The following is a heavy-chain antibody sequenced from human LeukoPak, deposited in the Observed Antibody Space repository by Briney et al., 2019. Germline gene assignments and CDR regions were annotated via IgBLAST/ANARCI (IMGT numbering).Heavy chain of an antibody. V-gene: IGHV3-21*01. CDR1: GFTFSSSA. CDR2: ISSSSSHT. Sequence: PGGSLRLSCSASGFTFSSSAMNWVRQAPGKGLEWVSSISSSSSHTYYADSLRGRFTISRDNAKNSLYLQMNSLRAEDTAVYHCARTSTGFDYWGQGTLVTVSS. J-gene: IGHJ4*02. CDR3: ARTSTGFDY. D-gene: IGHD2-8*02.